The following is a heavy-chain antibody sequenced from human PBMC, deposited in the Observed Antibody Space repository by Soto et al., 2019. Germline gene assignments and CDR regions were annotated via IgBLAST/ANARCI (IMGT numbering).Heavy chain of an antibody. CDR2: NYYSGST. D-gene: IGHD3-22*01. CDR3: ATGIAAEYYYASSGYYSDDY. V-gene: IGHV4-39*01. CDR1: GGSISSSSYY. Sequence: PSETLSLTCSVSGGSISSSSYYWCWIRQPPGKGMEWIGSNYYSGSTYYKPYLKSRVTISVDTSKNQFSLKLSSVTAADTAVYYCATGIAAEYYYASSGYYSDDYWGQGTLVTVSS. J-gene: IGHJ4*02.